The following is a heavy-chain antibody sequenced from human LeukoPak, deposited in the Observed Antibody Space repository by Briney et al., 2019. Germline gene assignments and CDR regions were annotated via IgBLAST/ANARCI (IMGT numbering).Heavy chain of an antibody. CDR1: GGSINRYY. J-gene: IGHJ4*02. V-gene: IGHV4-4*07. D-gene: IGHD2-21*01. Sequence: SETLSLTCTVSGGSINRYYWSWIRQPAGKGLEWLGHIFTSGTTYYNPSLKSRVTMSIDTSKNHFSLKLTSVTAADTAVYYCARGGDGWKWVTDYWGQGTLVTVSS. CDR3: ARGGDGWKWVTDY. CDR2: IFTSGTT.